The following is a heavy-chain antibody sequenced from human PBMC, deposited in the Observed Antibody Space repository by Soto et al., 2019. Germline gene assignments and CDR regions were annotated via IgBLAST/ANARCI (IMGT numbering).Heavy chain of an antibody. D-gene: IGHD3-9*01. J-gene: IGHJ6*02. CDR3: ARDTWDYDILTGYYKYYGMDV. Sequence: QVQLQESGPGLVKPSETLSLTCTVSGGSVSSGSYYWSWIRQPPGKGLEWIGYIYYSGSTNYNPSPKGRFTISVHTSKNQFSLKLSSVTAADTAVYYCARDTWDYDILTGYYKYYGMDVWGQGTTVTVSS. CDR2: IYYSGST. CDR1: GGSVSSGSYY. V-gene: IGHV4-61*01.